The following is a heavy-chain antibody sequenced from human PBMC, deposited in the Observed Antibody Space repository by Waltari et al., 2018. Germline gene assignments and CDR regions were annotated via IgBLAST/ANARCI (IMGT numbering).Heavy chain of an antibody. CDR3: VRLEDCSGPGGNCYSGDSFALDV. Sequence: QVQLQQWCAGLLQPSETLSLTCAVYGGSFSGYYWGWYRQSPGKGLEWIGEINHAGTRNYNPSLRSRVTMLVDTSRSQCSLKLSSMTAADTALYYCVRLEDCSGPGGNCYSGDSFALDVWGQGTTVTVSS. CDR2: INHAGTR. J-gene: IGHJ6*02. D-gene: IGHD2-8*02. CDR1: GGSFSGYY. V-gene: IGHV4-34*02.